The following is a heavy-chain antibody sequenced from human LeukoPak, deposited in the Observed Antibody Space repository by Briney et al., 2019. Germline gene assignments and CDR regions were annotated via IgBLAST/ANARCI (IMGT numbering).Heavy chain of an antibody. CDR3: ARDHSIVVVPAAVGTAAFDI. CDR2: ISYDGSNK. CDR1: GFTFSSYA. D-gene: IGHD2-2*01. V-gene: IGHV3-30-3*01. J-gene: IGHJ3*02. Sequence: PGGSLRLSCAASGFTFSSYAMHWVRQAPGKGLEWVAVISYDGSNKYYADSVKGRFTISRDNSKNTLYLQMNSLRAEDTAVYYCARDHSIVVVPAAVGTAAFDIWGQGTMVTVSS.